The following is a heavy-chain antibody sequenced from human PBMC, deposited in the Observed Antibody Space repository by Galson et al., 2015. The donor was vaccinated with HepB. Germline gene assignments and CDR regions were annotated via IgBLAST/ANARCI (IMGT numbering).Heavy chain of an antibody. CDR2: ISGSGNNT. J-gene: IGHJ6*02. V-gene: IGHV3-23*01. CDR3: AKDRFGDLDYNYGMDV. D-gene: IGHD3-10*01. CDR1: GFTFSSYA. Sequence: SLRLSCAASGFTFSSYAMSWVRQAPGKGLEWVSGISGSGNNTYYADSVKGRITISRDNSKNTLYLQMNSLRAEDTALYWCAKDRFGDLDYNYGMDVWGQGTTVTVS.